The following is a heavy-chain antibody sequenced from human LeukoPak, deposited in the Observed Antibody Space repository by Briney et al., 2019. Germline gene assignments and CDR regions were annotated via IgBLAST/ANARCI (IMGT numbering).Heavy chain of an antibody. CDR3: TRGPTQQWVYYGMDV. J-gene: IGHJ6*02. V-gene: IGHV3-49*04. Sequence: GGALRLSCTTSEFTFGYHAMSWVRQAPGKGLEWVCFIRSKAYGRTTQHAASVKGRFTISRDASKSIAYLQMNSLKTEHTAVYYCTRGPTQQWVYYGMDVWGQGTTVIVPS. D-gene: IGHD1-1*01. CDR1: EFTFGYHA. CDR2: IRSKAYGRTT.